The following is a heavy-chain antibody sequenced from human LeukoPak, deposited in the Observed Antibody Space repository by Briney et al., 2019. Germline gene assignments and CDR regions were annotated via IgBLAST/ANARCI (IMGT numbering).Heavy chain of an antibody. Sequence: GESLKISCEVSGYNFPNHWIAWVRQMPGKGLEWMGIIYPGSSDTRYSPSFQGQVTISADKSIRTAYLQWSSLKASDTAMYYCARRGGYSYGSLDYTSFDFWGQGTQVTVSS. CDR2: IYPGSSDT. J-gene: IGHJ4*02. CDR3: ARRGGYSYGSLDYTSFDF. D-gene: IGHD5-18*01. V-gene: IGHV5-51*01. CDR1: GYNFPNHW.